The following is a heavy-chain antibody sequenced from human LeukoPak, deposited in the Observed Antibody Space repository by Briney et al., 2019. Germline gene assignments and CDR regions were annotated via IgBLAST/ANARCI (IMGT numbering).Heavy chain of an antibody. CDR2: VSHSGTT. CDR3: ARRMATVTDAFDI. Sequence: PSETLSLTCNVSGDSLTSHFWSWIRQTPGKGLEWIGYVSHSGTTNYSPSLKSRVTISLDTSKKQFYLRLASVTAADTALYYCARRMATVTDAFDIWGRGTMVSVSS. J-gene: IGHJ3*02. V-gene: IGHV4-59*08. CDR1: GDSLTSHF. D-gene: IGHD5-24*01.